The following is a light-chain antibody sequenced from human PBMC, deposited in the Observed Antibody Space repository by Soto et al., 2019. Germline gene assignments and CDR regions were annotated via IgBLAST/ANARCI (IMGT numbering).Light chain of an antibody. CDR3: QQYNNWPRT. Sequence: ETVMTQSEATLSVSPGERATLSCRASQSIHTNLAWYQQKPGQPPRLLIYGASTRVTGIPPRFSGSGSGTEFTLTFSSLQSEDFAVYYCQQYNNWPRTFGQGTKVEIK. V-gene: IGKV3-15*01. J-gene: IGKJ1*01. CDR1: QSIHTN. CDR2: GAS.